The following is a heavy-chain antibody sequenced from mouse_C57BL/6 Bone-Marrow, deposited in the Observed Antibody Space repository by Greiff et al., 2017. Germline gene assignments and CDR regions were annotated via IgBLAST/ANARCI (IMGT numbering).Heavy chain of an antibody. CDR1: GFSLPTSG. V-gene: IGHV2-9*01. J-gene: IGHJ3*01. CDR2: IWGGGST. Sequence: VQLVESGPGLVAPSQSLSFTCPFSGFSLPTSGVDWFRRPPGKGLEWLGVIWGGGSTNYISALMSRLSISKDNSKSQVFLKMNSLQTDDTAMYYCAKHEGYYGSSSWFAYWGQGTLVTVSA. CDR3: AKHEGYYGSSSWFAY. D-gene: IGHD1-1*01.